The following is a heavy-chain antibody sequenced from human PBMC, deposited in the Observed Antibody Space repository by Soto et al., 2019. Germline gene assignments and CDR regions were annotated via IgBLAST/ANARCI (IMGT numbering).Heavy chain of an antibody. J-gene: IGHJ4*02. V-gene: IGHV3-74*01. Sequence: EVQLVESGGGLVQPGGSLRLSCAASGFTFSSYWMHWVRQAPGKGLVWVSRINSDGSSTSYADSVKGRFTISRDNAKNTLYLQINSLSAEDTSVYYCVVDDGALDYWGQGTLVTLSS. CDR1: GFTFSSYW. CDR3: VVDDGALDY. D-gene: IGHD1-1*01. CDR2: INSDGSST.